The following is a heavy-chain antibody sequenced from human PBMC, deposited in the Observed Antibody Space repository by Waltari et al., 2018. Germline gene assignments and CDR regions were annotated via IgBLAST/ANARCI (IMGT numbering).Heavy chain of an antibody. CDR3: ARDYAYGFDL. Sequence: EVQLVASGGGLVQPGGSMRLSCVASGFTPGDNWMSWVRQAAGKGPEWVANIKQDGSEKYYVDSVKGRFTISRDNAKNSLYLQMSSLRAEDTAVYYCARDYAYGFDLWGQGTLVTVSS. J-gene: IGHJ3*01. CDR2: IKQDGSEK. D-gene: IGHD3-16*01. V-gene: IGHV3-7*01. CDR1: GFTPGDNW.